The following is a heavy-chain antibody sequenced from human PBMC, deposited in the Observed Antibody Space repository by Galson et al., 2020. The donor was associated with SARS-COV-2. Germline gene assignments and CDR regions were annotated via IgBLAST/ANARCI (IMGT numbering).Heavy chain of an antibody. CDR3: ARTSPMVRGVTLAFDI. V-gene: IGHV4-59*01. Sequence: ASETLSLTCTVSGGSISSYYWSWIRQPPGKGLEWIGYIYYSGSTNYNPSLKSRVTISVDTSKNQFSLKLGSVTAADTAVYYCARTSPMVRGVTLAFDIWGQGTMVTVSS. CDR1: GGSISSYY. CDR2: IYYSGST. J-gene: IGHJ3*02. D-gene: IGHD3-10*01.